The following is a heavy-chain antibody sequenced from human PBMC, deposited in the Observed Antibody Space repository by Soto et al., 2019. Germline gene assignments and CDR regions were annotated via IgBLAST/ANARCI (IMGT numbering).Heavy chain of an antibody. CDR1: GYSFTDYW. V-gene: IGHV5-51*01. D-gene: IGHD1-26*01. CDR3: ARLSGARSPANF. Sequence: GESLKISCKGSGYSFTDYWIGWVRQMPGKGLEWMGIIYPGDSDTRYNPSFQGRVTISADKSITTAYLQWSSLKASDTAMYFCARLSGARSPANFWGQGTVVTVSS. J-gene: IGHJ4*02. CDR2: IYPGDSDT.